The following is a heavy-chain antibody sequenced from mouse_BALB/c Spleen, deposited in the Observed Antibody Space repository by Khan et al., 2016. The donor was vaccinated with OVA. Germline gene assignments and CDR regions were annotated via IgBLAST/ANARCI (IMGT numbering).Heavy chain of an antibody. CDR2: INYSGNT. CDR1: GYSITSEYA. Sequence: EVQLQESGPGLVKPSQSLSLTCTVTGYSITSEYAWNWIRQFPGNKLEWMGYINYSGNTRFNPSLKSRTSITRDTSKNQFFLQLNSVTTEDTATFYWPRKDNKDYDRFPYGGKGTLVTVSA. CDR3: PRKDNKDYDRFPY. V-gene: IGHV3-2*02. D-gene: IGHD2-4*01. J-gene: IGHJ3*01.